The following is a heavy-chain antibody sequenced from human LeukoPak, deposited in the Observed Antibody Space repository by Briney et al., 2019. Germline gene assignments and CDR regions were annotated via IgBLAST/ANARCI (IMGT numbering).Heavy chain of an antibody. J-gene: IGHJ4*02. Sequence: PSETLSLTCTVSGGSISSYYWSWIRQPPGKGLEWIGYIYYSGSTNYNPSLKSRVTISVDTPKNQFSLKLSSVTAADTAVYYCARYCGGDCYSGSFDYWGQGTLVTVSS. V-gene: IGHV4-59*01. CDR1: GGSISSYY. CDR3: ARYCGGDCYSGSFDY. D-gene: IGHD2-21*02. CDR2: IYYSGST.